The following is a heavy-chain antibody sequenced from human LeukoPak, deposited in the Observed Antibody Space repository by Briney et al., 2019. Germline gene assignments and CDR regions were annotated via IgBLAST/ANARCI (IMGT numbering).Heavy chain of an antibody. V-gene: IGHV4-61*02. J-gene: IGHJ4*02. D-gene: IGHD1-14*01. CDR1: RGSISSGSYN. Sequence: PSETLSLTCTVSRGSISSGSYNWGWIRQSAGRGLEWIGRIYTTGSTNYNPSLKSRVTISADTSKNQFSLKLSSVTAADTAVYYCARVREAETNPCPAHWGQGTLVTVSS. CDR3: ARVREAETNPCPAH. CDR2: IYTTGST.